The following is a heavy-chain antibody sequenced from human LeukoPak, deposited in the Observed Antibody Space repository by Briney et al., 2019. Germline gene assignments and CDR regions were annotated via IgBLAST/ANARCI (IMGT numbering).Heavy chain of an antibody. CDR1: RGTFSSYA. D-gene: IGHD3-10*01. CDR2: IIPILGIA. J-gene: IGHJ6*02. V-gene: IGHV1-69*04. Sequence: SVKVSCKASRGTFSSYAIRWVRQAPGQGLEWMGRIIPILGIAHYAQKFQGRVTINADKSTSTAYMELSSLRSEDTAVYYCARVFRKVRGVIKNYYYYGMDVWGQGTTVTVSS. CDR3: ARVFRKVRGVIKNYYYYGMDV.